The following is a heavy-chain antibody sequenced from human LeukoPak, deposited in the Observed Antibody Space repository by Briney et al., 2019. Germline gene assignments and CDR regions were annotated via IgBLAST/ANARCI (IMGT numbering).Heavy chain of an antibody. CDR3: ARVESPASGNCEH. Sequence: SETQSLTCTVSGGSIYDRYWSWIRQPPGKGLEWIAWIYYSGSTNYNPSLKSRGTIPVNTSKHQFSPKLTSVTAADTAVYYCARVESPASGNCEHWGGDPLVSVPS. V-gene: IGHV4-59*08. D-gene: IGHD1-14*01. CDR1: GGSIYDRY. CDR2: IYYSGST. J-gene: IGHJ1*01.